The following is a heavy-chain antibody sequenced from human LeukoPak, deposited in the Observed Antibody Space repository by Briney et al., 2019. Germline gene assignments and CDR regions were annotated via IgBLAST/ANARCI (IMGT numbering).Heavy chain of an antibody. CDR3: AREADYYGSGSYFDY. D-gene: IGHD3-10*01. V-gene: IGHV1-69*05. J-gene: IGHJ4*02. CDR2: LTQFFRRT. Sequence: GSSVKVSCKISGGSFRTYPISWVRQAPGQGLEWVGGLTQFFRRTNYTQNVQGRLTISTDESSTTAYMELSSLRTDDTAVYYCAREADYYGSGSYFDYWGQGTLVTVSS. CDR1: GGSFRTYP.